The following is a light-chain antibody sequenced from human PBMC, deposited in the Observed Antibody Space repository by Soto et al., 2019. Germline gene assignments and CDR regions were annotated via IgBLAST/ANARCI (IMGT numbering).Light chain of an antibody. J-gene: IGKJ1*01. Sequence: DFQMTQSPYSLSASVGDRVTITCRASQSIINRLNWYQQKPGKAPNLLIYAASNLQGVVPSSFSGSVSVTDFTLTISSLEPEDSEIYCCHQASVNPWTFGQGTKVEV. CDR2: AAS. CDR3: HQASVNPWT. CDR1: QSIINR. V-gene: IGKV1-39*01.